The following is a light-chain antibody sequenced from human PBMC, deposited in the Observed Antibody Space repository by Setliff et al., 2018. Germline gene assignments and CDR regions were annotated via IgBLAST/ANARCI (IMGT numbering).Light chain of an antibody. CDR2: DVS. V-gene: IGLV2-14*01. J-gene: IGLJ1*01. CDR1: SSDVGGYNY. Sequence: QSALTQPHSASGSPGQSVTISCTGTSSDVGGYNYVSWYQQHPGKAPKLMIYDVSKRPSGVSNLFSGSKSGDTASLTISGLQAEDEADYYCRSYTSSSTWVFGTGTKVTVL. CDR3: RSYTSSSTWV.